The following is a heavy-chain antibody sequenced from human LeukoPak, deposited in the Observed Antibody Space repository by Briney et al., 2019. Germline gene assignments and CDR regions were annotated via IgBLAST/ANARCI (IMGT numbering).Heavy chain of an antibody. CDR3: ARSKPPPHSSSWYFDY. Sequence: SVKVSCKASGGTFSSYAISWVRQAPGQGLEWMGGMIPIFGTANYAQKFQGRVTITADESTSTAYMELSSLRSEDTAVHYCARSKPPPHSSSWYFDYWGQGTLATVSS. V-gene: IGHV1-69*13. D-gene: IGHD6-13*01. CDR2: MIPIFGTA. J-gene: IGHJ4*02. CDR1: GGTFSSYA.